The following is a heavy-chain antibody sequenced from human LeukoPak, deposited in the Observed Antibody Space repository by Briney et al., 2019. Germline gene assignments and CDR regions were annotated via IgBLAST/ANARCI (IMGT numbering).Heavy chain of an antibody. Sequence: ASVEVSCKVSGYTLTELSMHWMRQAPGKGLEWMGGFDPEDGETIYAQKFQGRVTMTEDTSTDTAYMELSSLRSEDTAVYYCATGSEQPGGFDYWGQRTLVTVSS. CDR3: ATGSEQPGGFDY. D-gene: IGHD1-14*01. J-gene: IGHJ4*02. CDR2: FDPEDGET. V-gene: IGHV1-24*01. CDR1: GYTLTELS.